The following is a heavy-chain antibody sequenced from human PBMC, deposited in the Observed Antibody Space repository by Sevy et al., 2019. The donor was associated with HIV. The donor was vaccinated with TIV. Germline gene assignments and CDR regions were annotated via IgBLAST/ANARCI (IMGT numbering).Heavy chain of an antibody. J-gene: IGHJ4*02. CDR2: ISGSGGST. CDR1: GFTFSSYA. V-gene: IGHV3-23*01. D-gene: IGHD2-2*01. Sequence: GGSLRLSCAASGFTFSSYAMSWVRQAPGKGLEWVSAISGSGGSTYYADSVKGRFTISRDNSKNTLYLQMNSLRAEDTAVYYCAKDLNPYCSSTSCSSSSFDYWGQGTLVTVSS. CDR3: AKDLNPYCSSTSCSSSSFDY.